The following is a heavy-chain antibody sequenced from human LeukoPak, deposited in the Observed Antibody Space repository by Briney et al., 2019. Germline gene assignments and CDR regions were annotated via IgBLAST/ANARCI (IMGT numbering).Heavy chain of an antibody. CDR2: IYYSGST. CDR1: GDSISSGYYY. CDR3: AKDMGNYDFWSGLISTETFDAFDI. Sequence: PSETLSLTCTVSGDSISSGYYYWTWIRQPPGNGLEWIGYIYYSGSTYYNPSLKSRITISLDTSRNQLSLKLNSVIAADTAVYYCAKDMGNYDFWSGLISTETFDAFDIWGQGTMVTVSS. J-gene: IGHJ3*02. D-gene: IGHD3-3*01. V-gene: IGHV4-30-4*01.